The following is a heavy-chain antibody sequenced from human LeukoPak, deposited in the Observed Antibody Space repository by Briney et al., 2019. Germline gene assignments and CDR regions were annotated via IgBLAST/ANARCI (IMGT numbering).Heavy chain of an antibody. D-gene: IGHD3-10*01. J-gene: IGHJ3*02. CDR2: ISAYNGNT. CDR1: GYTFTSYG. CDR3: AREGVTVRARGAFDI. Sequence: ASVKVSCKASGYTFTSYGINWVRHAPGQGLEWMGLISAYNGNTNYAQKLQGRVTMTTDTSTSTAYMELRSLRSDDTAVYYCAREGVTVRARGAFDIWGQGTMVTVSS. V-gene: IGHV1-18*01.